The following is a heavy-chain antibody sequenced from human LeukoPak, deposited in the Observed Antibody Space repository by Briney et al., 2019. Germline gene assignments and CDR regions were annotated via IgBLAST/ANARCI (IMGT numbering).Heavy chain of an antibody. V-gene: IGHV3-49*04. D-gene: IGHD3-22*01. J-gene: IGHJ4*02. CDR3: TRPTYYYDSSGYDFDY. CDR1: GFTSGDYA. Sequence: PGGSLRLSCTASGFTSGDYAMSWVRQAPGKGLEWVGFIRSKAYGGTTEYAASVKGRFTISRDDSKSIAYLQMNSLKTEDTAVYYCTRPTYYYDSSGYDFDYWGQGTLVTVSS. CDR2: IRSKAYGGTT.